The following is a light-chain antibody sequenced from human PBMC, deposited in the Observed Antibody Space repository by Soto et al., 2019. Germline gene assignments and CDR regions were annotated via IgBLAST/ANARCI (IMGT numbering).Light chain of an antibody. CDR1: QSVSSG. CDR3: LQDYNYLT. CDR2: GAS. J-gene: IGKJ4*01. V-gene: IGKV3D-15*01. Sequence: EIVMTQSPATLSVSPGERATLSCRASQSVSSGLSWYQQKPGQAPRLLIFGASGRATGIPERFSGSGSGKDFTLTISSLQPEDFATYYCLQDYNYLTFGGGTKVDIK.